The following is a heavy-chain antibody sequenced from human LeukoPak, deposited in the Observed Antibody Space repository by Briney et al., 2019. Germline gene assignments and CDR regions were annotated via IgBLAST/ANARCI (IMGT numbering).Heavy chain of an antibody. CDR3: ASAGLVYSSGWYLETPFDY. D-gene: IGHD6-13*01. J-gene: IGHJ4*02. Sequence: PGGSLRLSCAASGFTFSSYDINWVRQAPGKGLEWVSSISSSSSYMYYADSVKGRFTISRDNAKNSLYLQMNSLRAEDTAVYYCASAGLVYSSGWYLETPFDYWGQGTLVTVSS. CDR1: GFTFSSYD. V-gene: IGHV3-21*01. CDR2: ISSSSSYM.